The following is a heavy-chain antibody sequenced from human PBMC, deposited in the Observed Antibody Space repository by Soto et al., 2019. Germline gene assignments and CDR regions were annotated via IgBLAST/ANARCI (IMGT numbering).Heavy chain of an antibody. V-gene: IGHV4-59*01. CDR2: IFYSGST. J-gene: IGHJ5*02. CDR1: GGSISNYY. D-gene: IGHD1-26*01. Sequence: QVQLQESGPGLVKPSETLSLTCTVSGGSISNYYWSWIRQLPGKGLEWIGCIFYSGSTNYSPSLRSRVTISVDTSKTPCSLELSSVTAADTAVYYCARDGKVSGSATHWFDPWGQGTLVTVSS. CDR3: ARDGKVSGSATHWFDP.